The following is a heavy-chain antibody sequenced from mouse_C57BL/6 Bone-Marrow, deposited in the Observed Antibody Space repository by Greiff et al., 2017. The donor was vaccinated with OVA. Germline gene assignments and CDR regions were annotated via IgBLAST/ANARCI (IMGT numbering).Heavy chain of an antibody. J-gene: IGHJ2*01. CDR2: IHPSDSDT. CDR3: AIFTTVVEASYYFDY. Sequence: QVQLQQPGAELVKPGASVKVSCKASGYTFTSYWMHWVKQRPGQGLEWIGRIHPSDSDTNYNQKFKGKATLTVDKSSSTAYMQLSSLTSEDSAVYYCAIFTTVVEASYYFDYWGQGTTLTVSS. CDR1: GYTFTSYW. D-gene: IGHD1-1*01. V-gene: IGHV1-74*01.